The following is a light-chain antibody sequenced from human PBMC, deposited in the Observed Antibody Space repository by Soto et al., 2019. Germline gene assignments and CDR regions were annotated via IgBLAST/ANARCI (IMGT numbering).Light chain of an antibody. V-gene: IGKV3-11*01. CDR3: QQRSNWPPG. J-gene: IGKJ5*01. Sequence: EIVLTQSPPTLSLSPGERATLYCRASQSVSSYLAWYQQKPGQAPRLPIYDASNRATGIPARFSGSGSGTDFTLTISSLEPEDFAVYYCQQRSNWPPGFGQGTRLEIK. CDR1: QSVSSY. CDR2: DAS.